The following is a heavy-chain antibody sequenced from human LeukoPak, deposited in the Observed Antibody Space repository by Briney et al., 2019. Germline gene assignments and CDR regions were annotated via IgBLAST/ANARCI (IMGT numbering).Heavy chain of an antibody. D-gene: IGHD6-13*01. Sequence: SETLSLTCTVSGVSISSYYWSWIRQPPGKGLEGIGYNYYSGSTNYNPSLKSRVTISVDTSKNQFSLKLSSVTAADTAVYYCARFRYSSSWHNSGYYGMDVWGQGTTVTVSS. CDR2: NYYSGST. CDR1: GVSISSYY. V-gene: IGHV4-59*01. J-gene: IGHJ6*02. CDR3: ARFRYSSSWHNSGYYGMDV.